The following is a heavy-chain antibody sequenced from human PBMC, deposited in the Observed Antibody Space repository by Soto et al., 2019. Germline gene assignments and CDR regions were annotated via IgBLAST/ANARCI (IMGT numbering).Heavy chain of an antibody. CDR3: ARVGYYYDSSGYYLSLDY. CDR1: GYTFTSYA. V-gene: IGHV1-8*02. J-gene: IGHJ4*02. CDR2: INPNSGNT. Sequence: ASVKVSCKASGYTFTSYAMHWVRQAPGQRLEWMGWINPNSGNTEYAQKFQGRVTMTRNTSISTAYMELSSLRSEDTAVYYCARVGYYYDSSGYYLSLDYWGQGTLVTVSS. D-gene: IGHD3-22*01.